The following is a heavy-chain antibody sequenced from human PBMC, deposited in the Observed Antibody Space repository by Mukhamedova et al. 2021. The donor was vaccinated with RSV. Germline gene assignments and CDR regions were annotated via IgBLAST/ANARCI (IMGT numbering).Heavy chain of an antibody. D-gene: IGHD5-24*01. V-gene: IGHV3-30-3*01. CDR3: VRAGRDGYNLFDY. Sequence: MHWVRQAPGKGLESVAVVSVDGSQKYYADSMEGRFTISRDNSKDTLFLQMDSLRAEDTAVYYCVRAGRDGYNLFDYWGQGTLVTV. CDR2: VSVDGSQK. J-gene: IGHJ4*02.